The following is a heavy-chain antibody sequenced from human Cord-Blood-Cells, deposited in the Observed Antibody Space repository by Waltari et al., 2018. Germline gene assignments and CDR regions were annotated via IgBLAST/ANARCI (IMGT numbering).Heavy chain of an antibody. J-gene: IGHJ4*02. Sequence: EVQLVESGGGLVQPGGSLRLSCAASGFTFSSYRMTWVRQAPGKGLEWVSYISSSSSTIYYADSVKGRFTISRDNAKNSLYLQMNSLRDEDTAVYYCARDSSRNWNDGLDYWGQGTLVTVSS. D-gene: IGHD1-1*01. CDR2: ISSSSSTI. CDR1: GFTFSSYR. CDR3: ARDSSRNWNDGLDY. V-gene: IGHV3-48*02.